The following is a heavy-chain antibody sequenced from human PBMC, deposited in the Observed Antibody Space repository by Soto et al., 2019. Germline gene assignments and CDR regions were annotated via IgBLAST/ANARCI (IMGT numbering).Heavy chain of an antibody. CDR1: GFTFSDSG. Sequence: PGGSLRLSCAASGFTFSDSGIHWVRHASGKGLKWVCRLRSKANSYATAYAASVKDRFTISRDDSNNMANLQMTGLKTEDTAVYYCTRLSGPTVTTPLDYWGQGT. V-gene: IGHV3-73*01. J-gene: IGHJ4*02. CDR3: TRLSGPTVTTPLDY. CDR2: LRSKANSYAT. D-gene: IGHD4-17*01.